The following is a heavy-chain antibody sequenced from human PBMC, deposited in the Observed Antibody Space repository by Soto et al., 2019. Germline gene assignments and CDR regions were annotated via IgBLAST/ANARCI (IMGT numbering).Heavy chain of an antibody. V-gene: IGHV1-46*02. D-gene: IGHD3-10*01. CDR3: ASDYNAYQRQHVFDI. J-gene: IGHJ3*02. CDR2: INPSGAST. CDR1: GYSFNSYY. Sequence: QVQLVQSGAEVKKPGASVKVACKASGYSFNSYYMHWVRQAPGQGPEWMGVINPSGASTSYAQKFQGRVTLDRGTATSTGYLELSSLRSEDTALYYCASDYNAYQRQHVFDIWGQGTLVTVSS.